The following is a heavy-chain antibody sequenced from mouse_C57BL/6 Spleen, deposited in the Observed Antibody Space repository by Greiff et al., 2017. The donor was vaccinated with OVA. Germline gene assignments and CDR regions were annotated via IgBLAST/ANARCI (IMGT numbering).Heavy chain of an antibody. J-gene: IGHJ1*03. CDR1: GFTFSSYT. CDR2: ISGGGGNT. Sequence: EVKLQESGGGLVKPGGSLKLSCAASGFTFSSYTMSWVRQTPEKRLEWVATISGGGGNTYYPDSVTGRFTISRDNAKNTLYLQMSSLRSEDTALYYCARRGYYYGSSYWYFDVWGTGTTVTVSS. V-gene: IGHV5-9*01. D-gene: IGHD1-1*01. CDR3: ARRGYYYGSSYWYFDV.